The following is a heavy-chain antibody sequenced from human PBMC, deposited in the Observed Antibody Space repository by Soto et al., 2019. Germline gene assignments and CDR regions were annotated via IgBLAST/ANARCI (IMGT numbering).Heavy chain of an antibody. CDR3: ARDQYFYDSSGYRWYYFDY. CDR1: GYTFFSYG. J-gene: IGHJ4*02. D-gene: IGHD3-22*01. Sequence: ASVKVSCKASGYTFFSYGISWVRQAPGQGLEWMGWISAYNVNTKYPQKFQGRVTVTTDTSTNTAYMELRSLRSADTAVYYCARDQYFYDSSGYRWYYFDYWGQGTLVTVSS. CDR2: ISAYNVNT. V-gene: IGHV1-18*01.